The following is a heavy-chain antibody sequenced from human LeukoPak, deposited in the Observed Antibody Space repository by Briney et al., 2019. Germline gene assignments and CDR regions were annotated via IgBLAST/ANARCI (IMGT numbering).Heavy chain of an antibody. V-gene: IGHV3-30*04. CDR3: ARDAAVQQLDYYYYYMDV. CDR2: ISYDGSNR. J-gene: IGHJ6*03. Sequence: PGGSLRLSCAASGFTFSSYAMHWVRQAPGKGLEWVAAISYDGSNRYYADSVKGRFTISRDNSKNTLYLQMNSLRAEDTAVYYCARDAAVQQLDYYYYYMDVWGKGTTVTVSS. D-gene: IGHD6-13*01. CDR1: GFTFSSYA.